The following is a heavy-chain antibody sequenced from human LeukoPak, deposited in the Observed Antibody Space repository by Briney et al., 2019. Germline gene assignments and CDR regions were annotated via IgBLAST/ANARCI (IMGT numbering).Heavy chain of an antibody. V-gene: IGHV3-15*01. CDR3: ARGVGALGQWDHYFQH. CDR2: IKSKTDGGTT. D-gene: IGHD1-26*01. Sequence: PGGSLRLSCAASGFTFSNAWMSWVRQAPGKGLEWVGRIKSKTDGGTTDYAAPVKGRFTISRDDSKNTLYLQMNSLKTEDTAVYYCARGVGALGQWDHYFQHWGQGTLVTVSS. J-gene: IGHJ1*01. CDR1: GFTFSNAW.